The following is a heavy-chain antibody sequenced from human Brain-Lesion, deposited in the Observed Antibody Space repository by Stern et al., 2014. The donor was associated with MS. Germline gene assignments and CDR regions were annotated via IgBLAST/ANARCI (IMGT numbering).Heavy chain of an antibody. D-gene: IGHD5-18*01. CDR2: VYYSGNT. J-gene: IGHJ4*02. CDR3: ARHQLGYGYAYLRY. CDR1: GDSLSSSTFY. V-gene: IGHV4-39*01. Sequence: QVQLQESGPGLVKPSDTLSLTCSVSGDSLSSSTFYWGWIRQPPGKGPEWIGSVYYSGNTYYHPSLKSRVTIFVDTSKNQFSLRLTSVTAADTAVYYCARHQLGYGYAYLRYWGQGTLVTVSS.